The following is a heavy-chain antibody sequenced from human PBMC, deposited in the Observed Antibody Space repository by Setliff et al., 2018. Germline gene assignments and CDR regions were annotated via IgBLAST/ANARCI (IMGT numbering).Heavy chain of an antibody. CDR2: IYYSGST. Sequence: SETLSLTCTVSDDSISSRHYYWSWIRQPAGKGLEWIGHIYYSGSTNYNPSLKSRAIISVDTFRSQFSLQLKNVTAADTATYYCVRAPVYCSGDCYPRWFDPWGQGTLVTVSS. CDR3: VRAPVYCSGDCYPRWFDP. J-gene: IGHJ5*02. V-gene: IGHV4-61*10. D-gene: IGHD2-21*02. CDR1: DDSISSRHYY.